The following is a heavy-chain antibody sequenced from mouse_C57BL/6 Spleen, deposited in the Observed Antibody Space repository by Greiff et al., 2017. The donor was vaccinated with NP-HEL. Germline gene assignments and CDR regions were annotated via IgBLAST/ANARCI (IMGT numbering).Heavy chain of an antibody. V-gene: IGHV1-82*01. Sequence: QVQLQQSGPELVKPGASVKISCKASGYAFSSSWMNWVKQRPGKGLEWIGGIYPGDGDTNYNGKFKGKATLTADKSSSTAYMQLSSLTSEDSAVYFCARGGYYDYDAGDYWGQGTTLTVSS. D-gene: IGHD2-4*01. J-gene: IGHJ2*01. CDR1: GYAFSSSW. CDR2: IYPGDGDT. CDR3: ARGGYYDYDAGDY.